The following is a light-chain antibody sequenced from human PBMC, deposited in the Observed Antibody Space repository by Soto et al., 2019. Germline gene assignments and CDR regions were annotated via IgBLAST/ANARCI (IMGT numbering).Light chain of an antibody. J-gene: IGLJ3*02. V-gene: IGLV2-14*01. CDR1: SSDVGTYNF. CDR2: EVS. Sequence: QSALTQPASASGSPGQSITISCTGTSSDVGTYNFVSWYQQHPGKAPKLMIYEVSSRPSGVSNRFSGSKSGNTASLTISGLQAEDEADYYCRSYSSTSTPWVFGGGTKVTVL. CDR3: RSYSSTSTPWV.